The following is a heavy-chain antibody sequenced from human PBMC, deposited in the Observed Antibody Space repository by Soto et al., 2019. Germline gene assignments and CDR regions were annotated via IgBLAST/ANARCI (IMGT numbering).Heavy chain of an antibody. D-gene: IGHD1-26*01. CDR2: INSDGSST. V-gene: IGHV3-74*01. CDR3: ARAIEGGHKVGARNWFDP. Sequence: EVQLVESGGGLVQPGGSPRLSCAASGFTFSSYWMHWVRQAPGKGLVWVSRINSDGSSTSYADSVKGRFTISRDNAKNTLYLQMNSLRAEDTAVYYCARAIEGGHKVGARNWFDPWGQGTLVTVSS. CDR1: GFTFSSYW. J-gene: IGHJ5*02.